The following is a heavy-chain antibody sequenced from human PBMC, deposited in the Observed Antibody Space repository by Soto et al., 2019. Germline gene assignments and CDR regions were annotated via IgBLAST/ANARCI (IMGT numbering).Heavy chain of an antibody. CDR3: ARGRLVATIKAPFES. J-gene: IGHJ4*02. V-gene: IGHV1-18*04. D-gene: IGHD5-12*01. CDR1: DYTFSTYG. Sequence: QVQLVQSGAEVKKPGASVKVSCKVFDYTFSTYGVSWVRQAPGQGLEWMGWISGYNGNTNYAEKFQGRVTLTTDTSTSGASIEFLSLRSDGTVVYNGARGRLVATIKAPFESWWQGTLVTVSS. CDR2: ISGYNGNT.